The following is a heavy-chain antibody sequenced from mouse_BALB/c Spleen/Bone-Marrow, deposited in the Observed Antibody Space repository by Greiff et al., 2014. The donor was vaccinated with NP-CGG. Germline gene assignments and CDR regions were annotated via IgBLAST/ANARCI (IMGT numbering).Heavy chain of an antibody. CDR3: ARDSYGIDS. CDR1: GFTFTDYY. D-gene: IGHD1-1*01. Sequence: DVMLVESGGGLVQPGGSLRLSCATSGFTFTDYYMSWVRQPPGKALEWLGFIRNEANGYSTEYSASVKGRFSISRDNTQSILYLQMNTLRATDSDTYDSARDSYGIDSWGQGTTLTVSS. J-gene: IGHJ2*01. V-gene: IGHV7-3*02. CDR2: IRNEANGYST.